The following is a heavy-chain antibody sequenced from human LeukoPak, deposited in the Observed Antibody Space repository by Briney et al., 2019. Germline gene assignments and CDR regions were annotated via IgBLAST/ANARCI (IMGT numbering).Heavy chain of an antibody. CDR2: IYYRGST. Sequence: KPSETLSLTCTVSGDSISSSYWSWIRRPPGKPLEWVGYIYYRGSTDYNPSLKSRVTISVDTSKNQFSLNLSSVTAADTAVYYCARRVAVPGSYYFDYWSQGTLVTVSS. J-gene: IGHJ4*02. CDR1: GDSISSSY. CDR3: ARRVAVPGSYYFDY. V-gene: IGHV4-59*01. D-gene: IGHD2-15*01.